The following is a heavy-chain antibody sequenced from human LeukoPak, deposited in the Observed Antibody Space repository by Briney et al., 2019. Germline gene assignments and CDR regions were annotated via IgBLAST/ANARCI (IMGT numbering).Heavy chain of an antibody. V-gene: IGHV3-23*01. CDR3: AKDDAAAAEASGEDY. CDR2: ISSTSDIT. J-gene: IGHJ4*02. Sequence: GGSLRLSCAASGFSFSNYAMSWVRQAPGKGLEWVSAISSTSDITHYADSVKGRFTISRDNSNKKLYLQMNSLRVEDTAVYYCAKDDAAAAEASGEDYWGQGTLVTVSS. D-gene: IGHD6-13*01. CDR1: GFSFSNYA.